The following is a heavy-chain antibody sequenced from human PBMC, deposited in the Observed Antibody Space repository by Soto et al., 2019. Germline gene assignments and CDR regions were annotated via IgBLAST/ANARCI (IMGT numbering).Heavy chain of an antibody. V-gene: IGHV4-59*01. Sequence: PSETLSLTCTVSGGSISSYYWSWIRQPPGKGLEWIGYIYYTGSTNYNPSLKSRVTMSVDTAKNQFSLRLSSVTTADTAVYFCARDYYGSGNYDHWGQGTLVTVSS. CDR1: GGSISSYY. D-gene: IGHD3-10*01. CDR2: IYYTGST. CDR3: ARDYYGSGNYDH. J-gene: IGHJ5*02.